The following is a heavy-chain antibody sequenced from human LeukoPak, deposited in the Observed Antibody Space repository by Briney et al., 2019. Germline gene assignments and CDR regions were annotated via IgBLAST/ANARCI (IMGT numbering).Heavy chain of an antibody. CDR1: GGSISSYY. V-gene: IGHV4-59*01. J-gene: IGHJ4*02. CDR3: ARGLYTAAGNDY. Sequence: PSETLSLTCTVSGGSISSYYWSWIRQPPGKGLEWIGFIYYSGSTNYNPSLKSRVIISLDTSKNQFSLKLSSVTAADTAVYYCARGLYTAAGNDYWGQGTLVTVSS. CDR2: IYYSGST. D-gene: IGHD6-13*01.